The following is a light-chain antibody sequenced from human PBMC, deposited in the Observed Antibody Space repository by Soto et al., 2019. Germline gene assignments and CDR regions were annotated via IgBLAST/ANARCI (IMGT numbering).Light chain of an antibody. CDR3: QQYGSSRWT. CDR1: QSVSSNY. Sequence: NVLTQSPGTLSLSQGERATLSGRASQSVSSNYLARYQQKPGPAPRLLVYGASSRATSIPDRFSGSGSATDSTLTISRLEPEDLALYYCQQYGSSRWTFGQGTKVDI. V-gene: IGKV3-20*01. J-gene: IGKJ1*01. CDR2: GAS.